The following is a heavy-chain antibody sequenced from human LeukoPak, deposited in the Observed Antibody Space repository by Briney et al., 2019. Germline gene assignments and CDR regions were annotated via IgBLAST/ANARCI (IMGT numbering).Heavy chain of an antibody. CDR3: ARGGNSANWFDP. Sequence: GGSLRLSCAASGFTFSSYGMHWVRQAPGKGLEWVAVIWYDGSNKYYADSVKGRFTISRDNSKNTLYLQMNSLRAEDTAVYYCARGGNSANWFDPWGQGTLVTVSS. V-gene: IGHV3-33*08. D-gene: IGHD4-23*01. J-gene: IGHJ5*02. CDR1: GFTFSSYG. CDR2: IWYDGSNK.